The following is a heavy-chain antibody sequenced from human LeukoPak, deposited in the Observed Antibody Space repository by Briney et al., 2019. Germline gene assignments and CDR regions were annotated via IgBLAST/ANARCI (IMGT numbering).Heavy chain of an antibody. J-gene: IGHJ4*02. CDR1: GFTLSSYP. V-gene: IGHV3-23*01. CDR2: IGDSGATT. Sequence: GGSLRLSCAASGFTLSSYPMTWVRQAPGEGLEWVSDIGDSGATTYYADSVKGRFTIYRDNSKHTMSLKMTGLRAEDRAVYYCANARPSGYDGPLSFDYWGQGTLVTVSP. D-gene: IGHD5-12*01. CDR3: ANARPSGYDGPLSFDY.